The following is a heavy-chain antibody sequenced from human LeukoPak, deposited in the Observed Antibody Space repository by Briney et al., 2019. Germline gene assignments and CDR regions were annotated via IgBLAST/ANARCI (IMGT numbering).Heavy chain of an antibody. V-gene: IGHV4-39*02. CDR2: IYYSGKT. J-gene: IGHJ4*02. Sequence: SETLSLTCTVSGVSISSSNSYWGWIRQPPGKGLEWIGSIYYSGKTYYNASLKSQVSISIDTSKNQFSLRLTSVTAADTAIYYCARDSSAWSRDYWGQGTLVTVSS. D-gene: IGHD6-19*01. CDR3: ARDSSAWSRDY. CDR1: GVSISSSNSY.